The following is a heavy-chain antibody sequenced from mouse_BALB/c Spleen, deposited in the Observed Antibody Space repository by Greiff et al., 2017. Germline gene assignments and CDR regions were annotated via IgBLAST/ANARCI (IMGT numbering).Heavy chain of an antibody. CDR1: GFTFSNYW. Sequence: EVKVEESGGGLVQPGGSMKLSCVASGFTFSNYWMNWVRQSPEKGLEWVAEIRLKSNNYATHYAESVKGRFTISRDDSKSSVYLQMNNLRAEDTGIYYCTRLYGNDAMDDWGQGTSVTVSS. CDR2: IRLKSNNYAT. CDR3: TRLYGNDAMDD. D-gene: IGHD2-1*01. V-gene: IGHV6-6*02. J-gene: IGHJ4*01.